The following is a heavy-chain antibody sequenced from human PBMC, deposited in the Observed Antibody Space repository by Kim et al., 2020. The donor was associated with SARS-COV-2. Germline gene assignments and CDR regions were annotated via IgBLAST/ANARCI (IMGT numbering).Heavy chain of an antibody. D-gene: IGHD6-6*01. CDR3: ARGPHIGVPAFDY. J-gene: IGHJ4*02. CDR2: IKQDGSEK. CDR1: GFTFSSYW. V-gene: IGHV3-7*01. Sequence: GGSLRLSCAASGFTFSSYWMSWVRQAPGKGLEWVANIKQDGSEKHYVDSVKGRFTISRDNAKNSLYLQMNSLRAEDTAVYYCARGPHIGVPAFDYWGQGTLVTVSS.